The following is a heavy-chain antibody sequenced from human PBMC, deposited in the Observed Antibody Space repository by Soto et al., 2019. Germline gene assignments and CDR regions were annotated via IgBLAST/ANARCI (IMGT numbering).Heavy chain of an antibody. V-gene: IGHV1-69*13. Sequence: SVQVSCKASGGTFSSYAISWVRQAPGQGLEWMGGIIPIFGTANYAQKFQGRVTITADESTSTAYMELSSLRSEDTAVYYCARDRYCSGGSCYSGSDAFDIWGQGTMVTVSS. CDR1: GGTFSSYA. CDR3: ARDRYCSGGSCYSGSDAFDI. J-gene: IGHJ3*02. D-gene: IGHD2-15*01. CDR2: IIPIFGTA.